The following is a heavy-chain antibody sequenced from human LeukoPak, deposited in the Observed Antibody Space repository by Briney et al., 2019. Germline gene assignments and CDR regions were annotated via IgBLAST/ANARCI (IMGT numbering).Heavy chain of an antibody. J-gene: IGHJ4*02. CDR1: GFTFSSYA. CDR2: ITASGGST. V-gene: IGHV3-23*01. CDR3: AKGLGFWSGYYTPFDY. D-gene: IGHD3-3*01. Sequence: GGSLRLSCAASGFTFSSYAMSWVRQAPREGLEWVSGITASGGSTYHADSVKGRSTTSRDNSINTLNLQMNNLRAEDTAIYYCAKGLGFWSGYYTPFDYWGQGSSVTVSS.